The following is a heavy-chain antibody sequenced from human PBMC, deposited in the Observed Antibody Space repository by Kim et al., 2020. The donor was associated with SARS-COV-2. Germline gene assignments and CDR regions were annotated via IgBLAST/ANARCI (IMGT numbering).Heavy chain of an antibody. D-gene: IGHD6-13*01. CDR2: IIPILGIA. J-gene: IGHJ6*01. CDR3: AREYSSPPGEDYYYGMDV. Sequence: SVKVSCKASGGTFSSYAISWVRQAPGQGLEWMGRIIPILGIANYAQKFQGRVTITADKSTSTAYMELSSLRSEDTAVDYCAREYSSPPGEDYYYGMDVW. V-gene: IGHV1-69*04. CDR1: GGTFSSYA.